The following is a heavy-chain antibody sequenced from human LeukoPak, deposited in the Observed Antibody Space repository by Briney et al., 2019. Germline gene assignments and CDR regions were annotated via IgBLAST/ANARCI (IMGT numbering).Heavy chain of an antibody. V-gene: IGHV3-53*01. CDR1: GFTVSSNY. Sequence: PGGSLRLSCAASGFTVSSNYMSWVRQAPGKGLEWVSVIYSGGSTYYRDSVKGRFTISRENSKNTLYLQMNSLRAEDTAVYYCARDSPRLGLAAIDYWGQGTLVIVSS. J-gene: IGHJ4*02. D-gene: IGHD2-15*01. CDR3: ARDSPRLGLAAIDY. CDR2: IYSGGST.